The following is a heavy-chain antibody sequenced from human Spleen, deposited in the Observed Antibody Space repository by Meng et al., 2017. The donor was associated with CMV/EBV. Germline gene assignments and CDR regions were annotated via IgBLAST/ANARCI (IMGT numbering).Heavy chain of an antibody. D-gene: IGHD2-2*02. V-gene: IGHV4-59*01. Sequence: SETLSLTCNVSGGSISSYYWSWIRQPPGKGLEWIGNIFYSGSSKYNPSLKSRVTISLDTSKNQFSLRLSSVTAADTAVYYCARVTGYCSSAHCNSDSVGWHFDLWGRGTLVTVSS. J-gene: IGHJ2*01. CDR1: GGSISSYY. CDR2: IFYSGSS. CDR3: ARVTGYCSSAHCNSDSVGWHFDL.